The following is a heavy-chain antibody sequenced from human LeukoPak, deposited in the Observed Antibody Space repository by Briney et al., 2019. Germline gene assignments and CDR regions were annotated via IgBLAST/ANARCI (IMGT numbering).Heavy chain of an antibody. D-gene: IGHD5/OR15-5a*01. Sequence: ASVRVSCKASGYSFTDYYVHWVRQAPGQGLEWMGWIHPFNGGTFYSQQFQDRVTMTRDTSVTTDYLDLNSPRSDDTAVYFCARHVSGNPEWYFDLWGRGTLVIISS. CDR1: GYSFTDYY. CDR2: IHPFNGGT. CDR3: ARHVSGNPEWYFDL. J-gene: IGHJ2*01. V-gene: IGHV1-2*02.